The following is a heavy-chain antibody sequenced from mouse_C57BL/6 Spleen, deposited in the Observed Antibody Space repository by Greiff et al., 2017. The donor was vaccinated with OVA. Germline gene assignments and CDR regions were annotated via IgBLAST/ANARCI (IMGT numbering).Heavy chain of an antibody. V-gene: IGHV1-52*01. J-gene: IGHJ4*01. CDR2: IDPSDSET. CDR1: GYTFTSYW. CDR3: ASESVPSDGSFDYAMDY. Sequence: QVQLQQPGAELVRPGSSVKLSCKASGYTFTSYWMHWVKQRPIQGLEWIGNIDPSDSETHYNQKFKDKATLTVDKSSSTAYMQLSSLTSEDSAVYYCASESVPSDGSFDYAMDYWGQGTSVTVSS. D-gene: IGHD1-1*01.